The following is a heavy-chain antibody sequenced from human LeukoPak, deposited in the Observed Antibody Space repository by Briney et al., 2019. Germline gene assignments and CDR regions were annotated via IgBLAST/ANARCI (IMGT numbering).Heavy chain of an antibody. J-gene: IGHJ4*02. D-gene: IGHD1-26*01. CDR1: GFTSSNFW. Sequence: GGSLRHSCAAPGFTSSNFWMSSVRQAPGSGLEWVANIEKDGSAEYYVDSVKGRFTISRDNAKNSLYLQMNSLRAEDTAVYYCARRRGSDSLDYWGQGTLVTVSS. V-gene: IGHV3-7*01. CDR2: IEKDGSAE. CDR3: ARRRGSDSLDY.